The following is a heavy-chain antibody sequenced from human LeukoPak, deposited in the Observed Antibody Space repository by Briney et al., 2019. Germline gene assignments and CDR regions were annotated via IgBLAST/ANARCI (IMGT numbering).Heavy chain of an antibody. Sequence: ASVKVSCKASGGTFSSYAISWVRQATGQGLEWMGWMNPNSGNTGYAQKFQGRVTMTRNTSISTAYMELSSLRSEDTAVYYCARGEYSSGWFPWGQGTLVTVSS. CDR1: GGTFSSYA. CDR3: ARGEYSSGWFP. J-gene: IGHJ5*02. D-gene: IGHD6-19*01. CDR2: MNPNSGNT. V-gene: IGHV1-8*02.